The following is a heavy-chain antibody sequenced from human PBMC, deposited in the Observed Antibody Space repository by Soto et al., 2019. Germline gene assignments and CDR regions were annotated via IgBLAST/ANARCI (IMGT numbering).Heavy chain of an antibody. D-gene: IGHD4-17*01. CDR3: ARDVVGYGDYVPWFDP. CDR2: IWYDGSNK. V-gene: IGHV3-33*01. CDR1: GFTFSSYG. J-gene: IGHJ5*02. Sequence: PGGSLRLSCAASGFTFSSYGMHWVRQAPGKGLEWVAVIWYDGSNKYYADSVKGRFTISRDNSKNTLYLQMNSLRAEDTAVYYCARDVVGYGDYVPWFDPWGQGTLVTVSS.